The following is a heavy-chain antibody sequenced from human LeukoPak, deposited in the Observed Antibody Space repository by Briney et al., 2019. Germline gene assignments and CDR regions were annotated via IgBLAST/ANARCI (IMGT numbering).Heavy chain of an antibody. CDR1: GFTFSGYA. V-gene: IGHV3-49*04. D-gene: IGHD2-15*01. CDR3: TRGDCSGGSCYFRFWFDP. CDR2: IRSKGYGRTT. Sequence: PGRSLRLSCTASGFTFSGYAMSWVRQAPGKGLEWVGLIRSKGYGRTTAYAASVKGRFTISRDDSKSIAYLQMNSLKTEDTAVYYCTRGDCSGGSCYFRFWFDPWGQGTLVTVSS. J-gene: IGHJ5*02.